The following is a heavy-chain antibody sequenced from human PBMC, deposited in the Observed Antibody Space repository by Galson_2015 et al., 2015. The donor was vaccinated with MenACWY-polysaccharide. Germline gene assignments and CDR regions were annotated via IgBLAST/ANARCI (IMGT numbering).Heavy chain of an antibody. CDR3: ARGRGGATNLYYYMDV. CDR1: EFTFSSYG. Sequence: SLRLSCAASEFTFSSYGMHWVRQAPGKGLERVAVIWFDGSNKYYADSVKGRFTISRDNSKNTLYLQMNSLRAEDTAVYYCARGRGGATNLYYYMDVWGKGTTVTVSS. V-gene: IGHV3-33*01. D-gene: IGHD1-1*01. J-gene: IGHJ6*03. CDR2: IWFDGSNK.